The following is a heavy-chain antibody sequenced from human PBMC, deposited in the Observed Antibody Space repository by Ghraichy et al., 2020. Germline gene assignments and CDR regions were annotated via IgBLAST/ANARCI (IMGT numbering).Heavy chain of an antibody. CDR3: AKDPGSGWYGGFDI. CDR1: GFTFSSYG. Sequence: GESLNISCAASGFTFSSYGMHWVRQAPGKGLEWVAVISYDGSNKYYADSVKGRFTISRDNSKNTLYLQMNSLRAEDTAVYYCAKDPGSGWYGGFDIWGQG. J-gene: IGHJ3*02. D-gene: IGHD6-19*01. CDR2: ISYDGSNK. V-gene: IGHV3-30*18.